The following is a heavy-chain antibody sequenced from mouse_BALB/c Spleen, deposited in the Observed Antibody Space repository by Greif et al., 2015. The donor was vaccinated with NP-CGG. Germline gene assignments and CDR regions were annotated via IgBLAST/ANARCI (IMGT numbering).Heavy chain of an antibody. D-gene: IGHD2-4*01. CDR2: IDPANGNT. V-gene: IGHV14-3*02. CDR1: GFNIKDTY. CDR3: ASIYYDYDGAYYFDY. Sequence: EVQLQQSGAELVKPGASVKLSCTASGFNIKDTYMHWVKQRPEQGLEWIGRIDPANGNTKYDPKFQGKATITADTSSNTAYLQLSSLTSEDTAVYYCASIYYDYDGAYYFDYWGQGTTLTVSS. J-gene: IGHJ2*01.